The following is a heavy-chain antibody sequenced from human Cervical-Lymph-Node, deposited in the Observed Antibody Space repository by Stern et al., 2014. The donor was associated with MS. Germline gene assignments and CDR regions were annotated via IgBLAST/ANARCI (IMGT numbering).Heavy chain of an antibody. V-gene: IGHV3-23*04. Sequence: EVQLVESGGGLVQPGGSLRLSCAASGLTFSSYAMRWVRQAPGQGLEWVSAISGSGGSTDYADSVKGRFTIARDNSKNTLYLQMNSLRAEDTAVYYCAKSLGSYGRQTGDYWGQGTLVTVSS. J-gene: IGHJ4*02. D-gene: IGHD3-16*01. CDR1: GLTFSSYA. CDR3: AKSLGSYGRQTGDY. CDR2: ISGSGGST.